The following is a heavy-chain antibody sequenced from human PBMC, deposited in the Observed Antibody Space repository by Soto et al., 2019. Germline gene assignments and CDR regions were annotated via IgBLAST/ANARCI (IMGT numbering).Heavy chain of an antibody. Sequence: SETLSLTCTVSGGSISSGGYYWSWIRQHPGKGLEWIGYIYYSGSTYYNPSLKSRVTISVDTSKNQFSLKLSSVTAADTAVYYCARAGVYCSGGSCHYWHLDLWGRGTLVTVSS. V-gene: IGHV4-31*03. CDR3: ARAGVYCSGGSCHYWHLDL. J-gene: IGHJ2*01. D-gene: IGHD2-15*01. CDR1: GGSISSGGYY. CDR2: IYYSGST.